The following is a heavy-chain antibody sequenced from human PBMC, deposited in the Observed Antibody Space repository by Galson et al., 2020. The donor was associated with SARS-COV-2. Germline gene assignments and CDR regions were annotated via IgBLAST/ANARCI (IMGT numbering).Heavy chain of an antibody. V-gene: IGHV3-23*01. D-gene: IGHD3-22*01. CDR3: AKGPQLKHMIVVVDYWAPFDY. CDR1: GFTFSSYA. Sequence: TGGSLRLSCAASGFTFSSYAMSWVRQAPAKGLEWVSALSGSGAITYYADSVKGRFTISRDNSKNTLYLQMNSLRAEDTAVYYCAKGPQLKHMIVVVDYWAPFDYWGQGTLVAVSS. J-gene: IGHJ4*02. CDR2: LSGSGAIT.